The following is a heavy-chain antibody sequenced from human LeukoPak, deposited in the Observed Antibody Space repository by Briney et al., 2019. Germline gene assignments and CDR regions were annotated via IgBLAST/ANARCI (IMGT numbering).Heavy chain of an antibody. CDR1: NGSTSSHY. CDR2: IYYTGST. J-gene: IGHJ5*02. CDR3: ARRLRAADVGLVNWSDP. V-gene: IGHV4-59*11. D-gene: IGHD3-10*02. Sequence: SETLSLTCSVSNGSTSSHYWSWIRQPPGKGLEWIGYIYYTGSTNYNPSLRSRVTISVDTSKNQFSLKLRSLTAADTAVYYCARRLRAADVGLVNWSDPWGQGTLVTVSS.